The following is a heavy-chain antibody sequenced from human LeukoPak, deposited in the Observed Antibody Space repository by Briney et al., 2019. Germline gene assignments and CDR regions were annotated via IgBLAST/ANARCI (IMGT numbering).Heavy chain of an antibody. D-gene: IGHD2-2*01. Sequence: GGSLRLSCAASGFTFSSYSMNWVRQAPGKGLEWVSSISSSSSYIYYADSVKGRFTISRDNAKNSLYLQMNSLRAEDTAVYYCARMGYCSSTSCYVGGEDYWGQGTLVTVSS. J-gene: IGHJ4*02. V-gene: IGHV3-21*01. CDR3: ARMGYCSSTSCYVGGEDY. CDR1: GFTFSSYS. CDR2: ISSSSSYI.